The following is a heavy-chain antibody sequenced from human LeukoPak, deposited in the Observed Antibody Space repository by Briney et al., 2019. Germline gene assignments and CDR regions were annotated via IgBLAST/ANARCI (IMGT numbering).Heavy chain of an antibody. Sequence: SQTLSLTCSISGDSVSSNSAAWNWIRQSPSRGLEWLGRIYYRSKWYNDYTVSVKSRVTINPDTTKKQFCLQLNSVTPEDMAVYYCAREGEVGTTWTWSDPGGQRTLATVSA. CDR3: AREGEVGTTWTWSDP. D-gene: IGHD1-26*01. CDR1: GDSVSSNSAA. J-gene: IGHJ5*02. CDR2: IYYRSKWYN. V-gene: IGHV6-1*01.